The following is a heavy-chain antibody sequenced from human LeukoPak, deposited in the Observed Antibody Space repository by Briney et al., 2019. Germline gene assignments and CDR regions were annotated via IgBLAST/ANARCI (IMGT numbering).Heavy chain of an antibody. CDR3: ARSGTGYGDYDGFDY. D-gene: IGHD4-17*01. Sequence: PGGSLRLSCAASGFTVSSNYMSWVRPAPGKGLEWVSVIYRGGTTYYADSVKGRFTISRDNSQNTLYLQMNSLRAEDTAVYYCARSGTGYGDYDGFDYWGQGTLVTVSS. CDR2: IYRGGTT. J-gene: IGHJ4*02. V-gene: IGHV3-53*01. CDR1: GFTVSSNY.